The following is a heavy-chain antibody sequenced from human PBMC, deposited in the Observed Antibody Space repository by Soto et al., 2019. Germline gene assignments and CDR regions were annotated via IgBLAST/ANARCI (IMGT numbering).Heavy chain of an antibody. Sequence: SETLSLTCTVSGASIGSGDYYWSWIRQHRGKGLEWIGYIYYSWGTYYNPSLKSRVTISVDTSKNQFSLELSSVTAADTAVYYCASIYDSSGYYYGNNWFDPWGQGTLVTVSS. V-gene: IGHV4-31*02. CDR1: GASIGSGDYY. CDR3: ASIYDSSGYYYGNNWFDP. CDR2: IYYSWGT. D-gene: IGHD3-22*01. J-gene: IGHJ5*02.